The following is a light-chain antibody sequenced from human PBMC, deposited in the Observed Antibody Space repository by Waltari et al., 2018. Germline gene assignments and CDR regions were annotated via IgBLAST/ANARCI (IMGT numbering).Light chain of an antibody. CDR2: DAS. CDR3: QQRGNWPIT. V-gene: IGKV3-11*01. Sequence: EIVLTQSPATLSLSPGERATLSCRASQSIDNYLAWYQQKPGQAPRLLIYDASNRATGVPARFSGSGSGTDFTLTISSLEPEDLGVYYCQQRGNWPITFGQGTRLEI. CDR1: QSIDNY. J-gene: IGKJ5*01.